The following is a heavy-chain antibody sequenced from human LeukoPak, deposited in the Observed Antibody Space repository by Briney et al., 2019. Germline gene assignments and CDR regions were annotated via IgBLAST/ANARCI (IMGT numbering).Heavy chain of an antibody. V-gene: IGHV3-21*01. J-gene: IGHJ4*02. CDR1: GFTFSSYS. Sequence: GGSLRLSCAASGFTFSSYSMNWVRQAPGKGLEWVSSISSSSSYIYYADSVKGRFTISRDNAKNSLYLQMNSLRAEDTAVYYCARGDYGDYGGPYYFDYWAREPWSPSPQ. D-gene: IGHD4-17*01. CDR3: ARGDYGDYGGPYYFDY. CDR2: ISSSSSYI.